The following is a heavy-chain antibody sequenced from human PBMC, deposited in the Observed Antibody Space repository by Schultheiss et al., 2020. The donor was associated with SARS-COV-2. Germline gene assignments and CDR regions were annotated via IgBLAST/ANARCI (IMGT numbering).Heavy chain of an antibody. CDR1: GFTFSSYD. J-gene: IGHJ4*02. CDR2: IATAGDT. V-gene: IGHV3-13*01. D-gene: IGHD6-19*01. CDR3: AKPHLYSSAWYFDH. Sequence: GGSLRLSCAASGFTFSSYDMHWVRQATGKGLEWVSPIATAGDTYYPGSVKGRFTISRENAKDSLYLQMNSLRAGDTAVYYCAKPHLYSSAWYFDHWGQGTLVTVSS.